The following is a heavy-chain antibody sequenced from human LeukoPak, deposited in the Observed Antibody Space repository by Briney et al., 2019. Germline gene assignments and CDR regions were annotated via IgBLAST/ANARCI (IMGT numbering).Heavy chain of an antibody. CDR1: GFTFSSYG. CDR2: ISYDGSNK. Sequence: GGSLRLSCAASGFTFSSYGMHWVRQAPGKGLEWVAVISYDGSNKYYADSVKGRFTISRDNSKNTLYLQMNSLRAEDTAVYYCASVWVPNDAFDIWGQGTMVTVSS. V-gene: IGHV3-30*03. CDR3: ASVWVPNDAFDI. D-gene: IGHD5/OR15-5a*01. J-gene: IGHJ3*02.